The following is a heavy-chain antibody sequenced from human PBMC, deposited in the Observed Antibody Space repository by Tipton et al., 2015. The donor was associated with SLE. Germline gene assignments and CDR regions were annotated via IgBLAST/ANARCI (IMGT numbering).Heavy chain of an antibody. Sequence: LRLSCTVSGGSISSGRYYWSWIRQPAGKGLEWIGHIYTSGSTNYNPSLESRATISVDTSKNQFSLKLTSVTAADTAVYYCARSDGGYWGQGTQVTVPS. V-gene: IGHV4-61*09. CDR1: GGSISSGRYY. CDR2: IYTSGST. CDR3: ARSDGGY. D-gene: IGHD3-16*01. J-gene: IGHJ4*02.